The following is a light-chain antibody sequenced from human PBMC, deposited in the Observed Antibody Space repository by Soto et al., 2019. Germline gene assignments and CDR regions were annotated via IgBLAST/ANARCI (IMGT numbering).Light chain of an antibody. V-gene: IGLV2-14*03. Sequence: QSVLTQAASGYGFAGQSITISCTGASSEVGGYNFVSWYQHHPGKAPKLMIYDVTNRPSGVSDRFSGSKSGNTASLTISGLQAEDEADYYCSSYTTSSQLVFGGGTKVTVL. CDR1: SSEVGGYNF. J-gene: IGLJ2*01. CDR3: SSYTTSSQLV. CDR2: DVT.